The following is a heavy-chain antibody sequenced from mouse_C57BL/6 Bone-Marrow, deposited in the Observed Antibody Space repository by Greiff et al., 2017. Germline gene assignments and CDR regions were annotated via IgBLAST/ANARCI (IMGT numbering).Heavy chain of an antibody. V-gene: IGHV1-81*01. J-gene: IGHJ2*01. Sequence: VQGVESGAELARPGASVKLSCKASGYTFTSYGISWVKQRTGQGLEWIGEIYPRSGNTYYNEKFKGKATLTADKSSSTAYMELRSLTSEDSAVYFCARGGLYYFDYWGQGTTLTVSS. CDR1: GYTFTSYG. D-gene: IGHD3-1*01. CDR3: ARGGLYYFDY. CDR2: IYPRSGNT.